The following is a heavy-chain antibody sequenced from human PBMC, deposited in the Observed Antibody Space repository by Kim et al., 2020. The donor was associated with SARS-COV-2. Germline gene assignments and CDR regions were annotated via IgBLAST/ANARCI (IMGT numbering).Heavy chain of an antibody. CDR2: ISAYNGNT. D-gene: IGHD1-26*01. CDR1: GYTFTSYG. CDR3: ARDLLYLYSGSYYYYYGMDV. V-gene: IGHV1-18*04. Sequence: ASVKVSCKASGYTFTSYGISWVRQAPGQGLEWMGWISAYNGNTNYAQKLQGRVTMTTDTSTSTAYMELRSLRSDDTAVYYCARDLLYLYSGSYYYYYGMDVWGQGTTVTVSS. J-gene: IGHJ6*02.